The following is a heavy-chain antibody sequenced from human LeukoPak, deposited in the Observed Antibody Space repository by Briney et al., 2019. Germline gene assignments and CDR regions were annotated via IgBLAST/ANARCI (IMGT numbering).Heavy chain of an antibody. D-gene: IGHD3-10*01. Sequence: TGGSLRLSCAVSGFTVSSNYMSWVRQAPGKGLEWVSVIYSGGDTYYADSVKGRFTISRHNSKNTLYLQMNSLRAEDTAVYYCAKDGEIYYGIVYPDYWGQGTLVTVSS. CDR1: GFTVSSNY. CDR3: AKDGEIYYGIVYPDY. V-gene: IGHV3-53*01. CDR2: IYSGGDT. J-gene: IGHJ4*02.